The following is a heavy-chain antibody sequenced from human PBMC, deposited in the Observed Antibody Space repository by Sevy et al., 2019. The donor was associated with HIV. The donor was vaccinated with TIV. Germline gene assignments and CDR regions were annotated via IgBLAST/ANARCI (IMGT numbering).Heavy chain of an antibody. D-gene: IGHD3-10*01. Sequence: ASVKVSCKASGYTFRHYWIHWMRQAPGQGPEWMGWINPNNGDTLYAQTFQGRVTMTRDISIRAAYMELNWLSSDDTAVYYCARDAGIYGPPWWFDPGGQGTLVTVSS. CDR2: INPNNGDT. CDR3: ARDAGIYGPPWWFDP. CDR1: GYTFRHYW. V-gene: IGHV1-2*02. J-gene: IGHJ5*02.